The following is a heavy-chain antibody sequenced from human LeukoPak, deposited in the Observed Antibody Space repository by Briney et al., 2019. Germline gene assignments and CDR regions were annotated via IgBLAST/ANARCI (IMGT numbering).Heavy chain of an antibody. J-gene: IGHJ5*02. D-gene: IGHD4-17*01. V-gene: IGHV1-18*04. CDR3: ARVLSDYGDSDWFDP. Sequence: ASVKVSCKASGYTFTSYGISWVRQAPGQGLEWMGWISASNGNTNYAQKLQGRVTMTTDTSTSTAYMELRSLRSDDTAVYYCARVLSDYGDSDWFDPWGQGTLVTVSS. CDR1: GYTFTSYG. CDR2: ISASNGNT.